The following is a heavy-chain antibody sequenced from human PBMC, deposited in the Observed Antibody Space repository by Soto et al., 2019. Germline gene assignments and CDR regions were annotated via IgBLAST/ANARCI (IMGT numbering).Heavy chain of an antibody. V-gene: IGHV4-30-4*01. Sequence: SETLSLTCTVSGGSISSGDYYWSWIRQPPGKGLEWIGYIYYSGSTYYNPSLKSRVTISVDTSKNQFSLKLSFVTAADTAVYYCARTLVVINLGDNWFDPWGQGTLVTVS. CDR2: IYYSGST. CDR3: ARTLVVINLGDNWFDP. CDR1: GGSISSGDYY. J-gene: IGHJ5*02. D-gene: IGHD3-22*01.